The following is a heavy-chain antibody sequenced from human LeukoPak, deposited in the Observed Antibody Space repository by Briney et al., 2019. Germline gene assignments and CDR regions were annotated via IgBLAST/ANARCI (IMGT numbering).Heavy chain of an antibody. CDR1: GGSISSYY. D-gene: IGHD3-10*01. Sequence: SETLSLTCTVSGGSISSYYWSWIRQPPGKGLEWIGYIYYSGSTNYNPSLKSPVTISVDTSKNQSSLKLSSVTAADTAVYYCARDRRGWFDPWGQGTLVTVSS. CDR2: IYYSGST. V-gene: IGHV4-59*01. J-gene: IGHJ5*02. CDR3: ARDRRGWFDP.